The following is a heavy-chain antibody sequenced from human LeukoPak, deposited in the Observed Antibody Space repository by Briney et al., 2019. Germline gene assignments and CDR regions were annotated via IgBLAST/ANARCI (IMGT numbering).Heavy chain of an antibody. CDR3: AVSMVRGVIINYFDY. D-gene: IGHD3-10*01. CDR1: GYTFTSYG. V-gene: IGHV1-18*01. Sequence: ASVKVSCKASGYTFTSYGISWVRQAPGQGLEWMGWISAYNGNTNYAQKLQGRVTMTTDTSTRTAYMELRSLRSDDTAVYYCAVSMVRGVIINYFDYWGQGTLVTVSS. J-gene: IGHJ4*02. CDR2: ISAYNGNT.